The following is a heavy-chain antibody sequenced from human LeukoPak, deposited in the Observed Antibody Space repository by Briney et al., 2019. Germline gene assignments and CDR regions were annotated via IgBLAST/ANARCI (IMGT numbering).Heavy chain of an antibody. CDR3: AREAQLWLQPLDY. Sequence: GGSLRLSCVASGFTFSNYLMSWVRQAPGKGLEWVANIQQDGSEKNYVDSVKGRFTISRDNAKNSLYLQMNSMRAEDTAVYYCAREAQLWLQPLDYWGQGTLVTVSS. V-gene: IGHV3-7*03. J-gene: IGHJ4*02. CDR1: GFTFSNYL. D-gene: IGHD5-18*01. CDR2: IQQDGSEK.